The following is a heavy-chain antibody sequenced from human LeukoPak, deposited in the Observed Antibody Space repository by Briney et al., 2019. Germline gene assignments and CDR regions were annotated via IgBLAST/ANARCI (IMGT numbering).Heavy chain of an antibody. CDR1: EFTFSSYS. J-gene: IGHJ4*02. CDR2: ITNSGNSK. Sequence: GGSLRLSCAASEFTFSSYSMNWVRQAPGKGLEWVSYITNSGNSKSYADSVKGRFTISRDNTKNSLYLQMNGLRAEDTALYFCAKKAQYDGHYPLDYWGQGTLVTVSA. V-gene: IGHV3-48*01. CDR3: AKKAQYDGHYPLDY. D-gene: IGHD4/OR15-4a*01.